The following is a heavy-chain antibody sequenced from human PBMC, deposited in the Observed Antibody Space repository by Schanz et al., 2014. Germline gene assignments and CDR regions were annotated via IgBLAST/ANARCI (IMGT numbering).Heavy chain of an antibody. D-gene: IGHD3-16*01. CDR2: MNSKTGNT. V-gene: IGHV1-8*01. CDR3: TKGRTFRR. CDR1: GYTFTSYD. Sequence: QVQLVQSGVEVKRPGASVRVSCKASGYTFTSYDINWVRQATGQGLEWMGWMNSKTGNTGYAQRFQGRVTMTRNTSITTAYLELSSLRSGDTAVYYCTKGRTFRRWGQGTRVTVSS. J-gene: IGHJ4*02.